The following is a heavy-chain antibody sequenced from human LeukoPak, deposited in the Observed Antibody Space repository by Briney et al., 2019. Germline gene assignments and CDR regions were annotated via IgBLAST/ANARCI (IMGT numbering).Heavy chain of an antibody. J-gene: IGHJ4*02. CDR1: GFTFSSYA. D-gene: IGHD3-10*01. CDR3: ARRYYYNLGSFPFDF. Sequence: GSLRLSCAASGFTFSSYAMSWIRQPPGKGLEWIGEIHNSGTTNYNPSLNSRVTISEDTSKNQIYLNLRSVTAADTAVYYCARRYYYNLGSFPFDFWGQGTLVTVSS. CDR2: IHNSGTT. V-gene: IGHV4-34*01.